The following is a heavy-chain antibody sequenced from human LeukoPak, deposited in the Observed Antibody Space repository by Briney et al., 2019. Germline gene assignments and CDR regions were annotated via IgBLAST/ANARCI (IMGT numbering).Heavy chain of an antibody. J-gene: IGHJ3*02. CDR3: ASPNLRYCSSTSCYASWDAFDI. D-gene: IGHD2-2*01. CDR1: GGTFSSYG. V-gene: IGHV1-69*13. CDR2: ILPIFGTT. Sequence: ASVKVSCKASGGTFSSYGITWVRQAPGQGLEWMGGILPIFGTTNYAQKFQGRVTITANESTSTAYMELSSLRSEDTAVYYCASPNLRYCSSTSCYASWDAFDIWGQGTMVTVSS.